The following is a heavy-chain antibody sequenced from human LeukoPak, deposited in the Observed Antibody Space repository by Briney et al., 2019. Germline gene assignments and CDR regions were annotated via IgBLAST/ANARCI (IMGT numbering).Heavy chain of an antibody. CDR3: ARDPYSGSYGDYYYYYMDV. CDR1: GFTFSSYG. J-gene: IGHJ6*03. CDR2: ISGSGGST. D-gene: IGHD1-26*01. Sequence: GGTLRLSCAASGFTFSSYGMSWVRQAPGKGLEWVSSISGSGGSTYYADSVKGRFTISRDNAKNSLYLQMNSLRPEDTAVYYCARDPYSGSYGDYYYYYMDVWGKGTTVTISS. V-gene: IGHV3-23*01.